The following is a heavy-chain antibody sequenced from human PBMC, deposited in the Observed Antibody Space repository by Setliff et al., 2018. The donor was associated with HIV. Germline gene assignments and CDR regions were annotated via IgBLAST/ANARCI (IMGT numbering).Heavy chain of an antibody. V-gene: IGHV1-2*06. CDR3: ARDSYYNFWTSYYSTMDV. CDR2: INPNSGGT. J-gene: IGHJ6*02. D-gene: IGHD3-3*01. CDR1: GYSFTGYH. Sequence: GASVKVSCKASGYSFTGYHVHWVRQAPGQGLEWMGRINPNSGGTNYAQKFQGRVTMTRDTSTSTVYMELSSLRSEDTAVYYCARDSYYNFWTSYYSTMDVWGQGTTVTVSS.